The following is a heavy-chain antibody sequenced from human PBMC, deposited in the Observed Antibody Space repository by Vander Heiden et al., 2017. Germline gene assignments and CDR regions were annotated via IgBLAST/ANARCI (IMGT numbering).Heavy chain of an antibody. D-gene: IGHD3-16*02. V-gene: IGHV4-34*01. J-gene: IGHJ4*02. CDR1: GGSFSGYY. CDR3: ASFWHRNDYVWGSYRYGDY. CDR2: INHSGST. Sequence: QVQLQQWGAGLLKPSETLSLTCAVYGGSFSGYYWSWIRQPPGKGLEWIGEINHSGSTNYNPSLKSRVTISVDTSKNQFSLKLSSVTAADTAVYYCASFWHRNDYVWGSYRYGDYWGQGTLVTVSS.